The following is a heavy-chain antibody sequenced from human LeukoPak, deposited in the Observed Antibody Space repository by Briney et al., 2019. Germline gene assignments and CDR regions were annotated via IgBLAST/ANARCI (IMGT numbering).Heavy chain of an antibody. Sequence: GGSLRLSCAASGFTLRSYTMNWVRQAPGKGLEWVSSIGISSNKIYYADSVKGRFIISRDNAKNSVYLQMDSLRAEDTAVYYCAKDLRVYYFDYWGQGTLVTVSS. CDR1: GFTLRSYT. CDR3: AKDLRVYYFDY. CDR2: IGISSNKI. J-gene: IGHJ4*02. D-gene: IGHD2-8*01. V-gene: IGHV3-21*04.